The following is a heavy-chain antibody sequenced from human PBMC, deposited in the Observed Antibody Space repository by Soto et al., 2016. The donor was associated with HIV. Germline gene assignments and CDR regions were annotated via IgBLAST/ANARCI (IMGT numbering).Heavy chain of an antibody. V-gene: IGHV3-23*01. Sequence: EVQLLESGGGLVQPGGSLRLSCAASGFSFSTYAMSWVRQAPGKGLEWVASISGSGSSTYYADSVKGRFTISRDNSKNTLYLQMNSLRAEDTAVYYCTKDLPGRPVGARGRDYFDYWGQGTLVTVSP. D-gene: IGHD1-26*01. CDR3: TKDLPGRPVGARGRDYFDY. J-gene: IGHJ4*02. CDR1: GFSFSTYA. CDR2: ISGSGSST.